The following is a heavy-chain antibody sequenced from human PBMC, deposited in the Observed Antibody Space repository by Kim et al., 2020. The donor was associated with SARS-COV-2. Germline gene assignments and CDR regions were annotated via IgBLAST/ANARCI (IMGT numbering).Heavy chain of an antibody. CDR3: TRAKIGTNIFDS. V-gene: IGHV3-74*03. J-gene: IGHJ4*02. CDR1: GFTFSGFW. CDR2: VNTDGSDT. D-gene: IGHD1-7*01. Sequence: GGSQRLSCEASGFTFSGFWMDWVRQAPGKGLLWVSRVNTDGSDTAYADSVKGRFTVSRDNTKNTLYLQMNRLRADDTAVYYCTRAKIGTNIFDSWGQGIL.